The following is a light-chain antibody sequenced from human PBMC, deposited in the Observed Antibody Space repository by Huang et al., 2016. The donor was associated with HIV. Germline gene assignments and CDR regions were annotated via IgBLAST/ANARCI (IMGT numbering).Light chain of an antibody. V-gene: IGKV1-NL1*01. CDR2: DTS. CDR3: QQYQSVPWT. CDR1: QGISKS. Sequence: DIQMTQSPSSLSASVGDRVTIICRASQGISKSLAWYQQKPGKAHKLLLYDTSKLESGVPSRFSGSCSGKHYTLTISTLQPEDLATYYCQQYQSVPWTFGQGTKVAI. J-gene: IGKJ1*01.